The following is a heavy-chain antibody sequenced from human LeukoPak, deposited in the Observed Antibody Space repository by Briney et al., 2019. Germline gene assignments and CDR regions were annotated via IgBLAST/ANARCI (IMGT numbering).Heavy chain of an antibody. CDR3: ARDMWSYGSGSGLIY. J-gene: IGHJ4*02. CDR2: SRNKANSYTT. V-gene: IGHV3-72*01. CDR1: GFTFSSYE. D-gene: IGHD3-10*01. Sequence: GGSLRLSCAASGFTFSSYEMNWVRQAPGKGLEWVGRSRNKANSYTTEYAASVKGRFTISRDDSKNSLYLQMNSLKTEDTAVYYCARDMWSYGSGSGLIYWGQGTLVTVSS.